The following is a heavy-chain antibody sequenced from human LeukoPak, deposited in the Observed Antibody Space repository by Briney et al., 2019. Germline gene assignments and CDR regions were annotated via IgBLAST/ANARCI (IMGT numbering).Heavy chain of an antibody. CDR3: ARGYSSGWYGDY. Sequence: GGSLRLSRAASGFTFSSYAMHWVRQAPGKGLEWVAVISYDGSNKYYADSVKGRFTISRDNSKNTLYLQMNSLRAEDTVVYYCARGYSSGWYGDYWGQGTLVTVSS. V-gene: IGHV3-30*04. CDR2: ISYDGSNK. D-gene: IGHD6-19*01. CDR1: GFTFSSYA. J-gene: IGHJ4*02.